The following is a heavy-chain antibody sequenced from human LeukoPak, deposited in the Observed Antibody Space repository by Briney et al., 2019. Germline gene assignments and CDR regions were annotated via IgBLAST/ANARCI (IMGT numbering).Heavy chain of an antibody. Sequence: PGGSLRLSCAASGFTFSSYAMYWVRQAPGKGLEWVTNIWYDGSNKYYADSVKGRFSISRDNSKNSLYLQMNSLRSEDTAMYYCAKESGKFDYWGQGTLVAVSS. CDR2: IWYDGSNK. J-gene: IGHJ4*02. V-gene: IGHV3-30*02. CDR1: GFTFSSYA. CDR3: AKESGKFDY.